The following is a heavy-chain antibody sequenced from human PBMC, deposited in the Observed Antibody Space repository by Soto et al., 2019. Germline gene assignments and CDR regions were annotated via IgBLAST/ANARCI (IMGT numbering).Heavy chain of an antibody. CDR3: SRSQPPAADNWFDP. J-gene: IGHJ5*02. Sequence: QVQLVQSGAEVKKPGSSVKVSCKASGGTFSSYAISWVRQAPGQGLEWMGGIIPIFGTANYAQKFQGRVTITADESTSTAYMELSSLRTEDTAVYYGSRSQPPAADNWFDPWGQGTLVTVSS. CDR2: IIPIFGTA. CDR1: GGTFSSYA. V-gene: IGHV1-69*01. D-gene: IGHD2-2*01.